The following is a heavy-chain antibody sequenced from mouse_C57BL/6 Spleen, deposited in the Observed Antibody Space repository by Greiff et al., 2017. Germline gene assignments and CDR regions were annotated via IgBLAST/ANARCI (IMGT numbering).Heavy chain of an antibody. Sequence: QVQLQQPGAELVKPGASVKLSCKASGYTFTSYWMHWVKQRPGQGLEWIGMIHPNSGSTNYNEKFKSKATLTVDKSSSTAYMQLSSLTSEDSAVYYCANLLWLRRGGFDYWGQGTTLTVSS. CDR2: IHPNSGST. J-gene: IGHJ2*01. V-gene: IGHV1-64*01. CDR3: ANLLWLRRGGFDY. CDR1: GYTFTSYW. D-gene: IGHD2-2*01.